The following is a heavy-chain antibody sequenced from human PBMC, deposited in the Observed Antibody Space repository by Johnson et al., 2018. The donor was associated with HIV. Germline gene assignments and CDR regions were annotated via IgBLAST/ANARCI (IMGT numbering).Heavy chain of an antibody. CDR3: ARGGHCGGDCAGAKQALDI. CDR2: IHSGGST. V-gene: IGHV3-53*01. CDR1: GFTVSINY. D-gene: IGHD2-21*01. J-gene: IGHJ3*02. Sequence: EVQLVESGGGLIQPGGSLRLSCAASGFTVSINYITWVRQAPGKGLEWVSVIHSGGSTYYADSVEGRFTISRDNSKNTVLLQMNSLRVEDTAVYYCARGGHCGGDCAGAKQALDIWGQGTRVTVSS.